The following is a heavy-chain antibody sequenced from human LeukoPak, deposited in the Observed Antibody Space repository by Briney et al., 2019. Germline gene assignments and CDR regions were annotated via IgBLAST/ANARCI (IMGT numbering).Heavy chain of an antibody. Sequence: PGGSLRLSCAASGFTFSNYGMNWVRQAPGKGLEWISYISTGGGDIYYADSVKGRFTTSRDNAKKLLYLQMKSLRAEDTAIYYCARENYDYVGGSYREPAVLDYWGLGTLVTVSS. CDR2: ISTGGGDI. CDR3: ARENYDYVGGSYREPAVLDY. V-gene: IGHV3-21*05. CDR1: GFTFSNYG. D-gene: IGHD3-16*02. J-gene: IGHJ4*02.